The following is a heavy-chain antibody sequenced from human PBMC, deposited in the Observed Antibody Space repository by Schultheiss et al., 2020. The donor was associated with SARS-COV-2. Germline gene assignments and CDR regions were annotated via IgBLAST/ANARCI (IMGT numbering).Heavy chain of an antibody. D-gene: IGHD2-21*01. J-gene: IGHJ4*02. V-gene: IGHV1-18*01. CDR3: ARGPTIEALVAVPLDQ. CDR1: GFSLSRYG. Sequence: ASVKVSCKASGFSLSRYGITWVRQAPGQGLEWMGWINTYNGDENHAQRVQGRLSMTTDTSTNTAYMELTSLRSDDTAVYYCARGPTIEALVAVPLDQWGQGTLVTVSS. CDR2: INTYNGDE.